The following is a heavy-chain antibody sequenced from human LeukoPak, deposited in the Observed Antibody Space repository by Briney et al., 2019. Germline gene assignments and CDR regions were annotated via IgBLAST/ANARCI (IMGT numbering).Heavy chain of an antibody. V-gene: IGHV1-18*01. Sequence: ASVTVSCTASGYTFTSYGISWVRQAPGQGLEWMGWISAYNGNTNYAQKLQGRVTMTTDTSTSTAYMELRSLRSDDTAVYYCARRIGGSSGYYSNYYYYYGMDVWGQGTTVTVSS. J-gene: IGHJ6*02. CDR3: ARRIGGSSGYYSNYYYYYGMDV. CDR2: ISAYNGNT. CDR1: GYTFTSYG. D-gene: IGHD3-22*01.